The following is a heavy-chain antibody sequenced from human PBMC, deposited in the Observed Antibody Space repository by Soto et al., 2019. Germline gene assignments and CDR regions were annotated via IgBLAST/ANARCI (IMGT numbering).Heavy chain of an antibody. J-gene: IGHJ6*02. Sequence: PSETLSLTCAVHGGSFSGYYWSWLRQPPGGGLEWIGEITHSGSTNYNPSLKSRVTISIDTTKNQFSLKLNSVTAADTSVYYCARDSRRFTMIGKSSVYGMDVWGQGTTVTVSS. CDR2: ITHSGST. D-gene: IGHD3-22*01. CDR1: GGSFSGYY. CDR3: ARDSRRFTMIGKSSVYGMDV. V-gene: IGHV4-34*01.